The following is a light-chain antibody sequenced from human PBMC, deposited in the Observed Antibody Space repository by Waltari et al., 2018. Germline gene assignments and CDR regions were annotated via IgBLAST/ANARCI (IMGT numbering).Light chain of an antibody. CDR2: AAY. CDR3: QQSYSPLYT. J-gene: IGKJ2*01. V-gene: IGKV1-39*01. Sequence: DIQMTQSPSSLSASVGDRVTITCRASQSISGYLNWYQQKSGKAPKLLIYAAYTLLSGVPSRFLGSGSGTVFTLTITSLQPEEFATYYCQQSYSPLYTFGQGTKLEIE. CDR1: QSISGY.